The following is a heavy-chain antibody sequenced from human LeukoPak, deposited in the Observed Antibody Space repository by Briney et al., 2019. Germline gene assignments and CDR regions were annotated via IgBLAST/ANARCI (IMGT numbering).Heavy chain of an antibody. CDR2: TYYRSKWYS. CDR3: ARGYGFDY. Sequence: SQTLSLTCALSGDKISDNITAWNWIRQSPSRGLEWLGRTYYRSKWYSDYAVSVKSRATINPDTSKNQFSLQLSSVTPEDTGVYYCARGYGFDYWGQGSLVTVSS. D-gene: IGHD2-15*01. J-gene: IGHJ4*02. V-gene: IGHV6-1*01. CDR1: GDKISDNITA.